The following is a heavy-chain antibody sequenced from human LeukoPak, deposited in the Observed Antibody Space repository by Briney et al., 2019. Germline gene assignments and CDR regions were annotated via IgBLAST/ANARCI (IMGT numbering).Heavy chain of an antibody. D-gene: IGHD6-19*01. CDR1: GGSISSYY. Sequence: PSETLSLTCTVSGGSISSYYWSWIRQPPGKGLEWIGYIYYSGSTNYNPSLKSRVTISVDTSKNQFSLKLSSVTAADTAVYYCARRSGSGWYFGAFDIWGQGTMVTVSS. J-gene: IGHJ3*02. CDR2: IYYSGST. V-gene: IGHV4-59*08. CDR3: ARRSGSGWYFGAFDI.